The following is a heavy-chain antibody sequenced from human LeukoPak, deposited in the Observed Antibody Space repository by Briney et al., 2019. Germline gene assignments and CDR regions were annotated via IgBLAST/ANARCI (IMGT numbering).Heavy chain of an antibody. D-gene: IGHD6-19*01. CDR2: INPNSGGT. CDR3: ARDRNGSSGPSGFYYMGV. CDR1: VYTFTGYY. V-gene: IGHV1-2*02. J-gene: IGHJ6*03. Sequence: ASVTFSFQSSVYTFTGYYMHSLRQAPGQGLEWMGWINPNSGGTNYAQKFQGNVTMTRDTSISTAYMELSRLRSDETAVYYCARDRNGSSGPSGFYYMGVWGKGRTDTVSS.